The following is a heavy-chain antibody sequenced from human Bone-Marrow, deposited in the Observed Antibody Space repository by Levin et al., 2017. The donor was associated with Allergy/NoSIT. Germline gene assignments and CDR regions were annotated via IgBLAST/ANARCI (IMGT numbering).Heavy chain of an antibody. CDR3: AHGGSGPKNAFDI. V-gene: IGHV1-69*06. CDR2: IIPIFGTA. D-gene: IGHD2-15*01. Sequence: KISCKASGGTFSSYAISWVRQAPGQGLEWMGGIIPIFGTANYAQKFQGRVTITADKSTSTAYMELSSLRSEDTAVYYCAHGGSGPKNAFDIWGQGTMVTVSS. J-gene: IGHJ3*02. CDR1: GGTFSSYA.